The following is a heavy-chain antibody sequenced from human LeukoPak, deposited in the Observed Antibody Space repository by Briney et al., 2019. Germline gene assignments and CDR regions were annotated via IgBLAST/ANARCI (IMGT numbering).Heavy chain of an antibody. CDR2: ISGDGGST. CDR3: AKGVRFLEWLIDY. V-gene: IGHV3-43*02. Sequence: GWSLRLSCAASGFTFDDYAMHWVRQAPGKGLDWVSLISGDGGSTYYADSVKGRFTISRDNSKNSLYLQMNSLRTEDTALYCCAKGVRFLEWLIDYWGQGTLVTVSS. CDR1: GFTFDDYA. D-gene: IGHD3-3*01. J-gene: IGHJ4*02.